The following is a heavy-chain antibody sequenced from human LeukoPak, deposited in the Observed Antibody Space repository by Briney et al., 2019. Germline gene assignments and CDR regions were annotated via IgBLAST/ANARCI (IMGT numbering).Heavy chain of an antibody. Sequence: GGSLRLSCAASGFTFSSYSMNWVRQAPGKGLEWVSSISSSSSYIYYADAVKGRFTISRDNAKNSLYLQMNSPRAEDTAVYYCAREGEHYYGSGSYYKAFDYWGQGTLVTVSS. J-gene: IGHJ4*02. V-gene: IGHV3-21*01. CDR3: AREGEHYYGSGSYYKAFDY. D-gene: IGHD3-10*01. CDR1: GFTFSSYS. CDR2: ISSSSSYI.